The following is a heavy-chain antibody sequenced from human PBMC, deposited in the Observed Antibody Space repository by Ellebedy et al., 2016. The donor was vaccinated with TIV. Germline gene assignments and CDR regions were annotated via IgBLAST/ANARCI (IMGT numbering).Heavy chain of an antibody. V-gene: IGHV4-34*01. J-gene: IGHJ5*01. CDR3: TRGQQSYDSGAYYLDS. D-gene: IGHD3-22*01. Sequence: SETLSLXCAVYGGSFSGYYWSWIRQPPGKGLEWIGEINHSGSTNYNPSLKSRVTISVDTSKNQFSLKLNSMTAADTGVYYCTRGQQSYDSGAYYLDSWGQGTLVIVSS. CDR1: GGSFSGYY. CDR2: INHSGST.